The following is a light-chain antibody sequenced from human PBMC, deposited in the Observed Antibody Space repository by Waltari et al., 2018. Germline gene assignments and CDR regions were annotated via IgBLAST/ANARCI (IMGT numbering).Light chain of an antibody. CDR1: QSISSY. CDR2: AAS. J-gene: IGKJ2*01. Sequence: DIQMTQSPSSLSASVGDRVTITCRASQSISSYLNWYQQNPGKAPKLLIYAASSLQSGVPSRFSGSGSGTDFTLTISSLQPEDFATYYCQQSYSTPRYTFGQGTKLEI. CDR3: QQSYSTPRYT. V-gene: IGKV1-39*01.